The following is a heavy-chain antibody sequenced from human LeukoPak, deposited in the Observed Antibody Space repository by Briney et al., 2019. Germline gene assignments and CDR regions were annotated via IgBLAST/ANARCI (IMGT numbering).Heavy chain of an antibody. CDR3: ARWQYWDTGGYFDY. CDR2: INPNTGDT. Sequence: RASVKVSCKASGYTFSAYYMYWVREAPGQGLEWMGWINPNTGDTNYAQNFQGRVTMTRDTSISTVYMEVSRLRSDDTAVYYCARWQYWDTGGYFDYWGQGTLVTVSS. V-gene: IGHV1-2*02. D-gene: IGHD2-8*02. CDR1: GYTFSAYY. J-gene: IGHJ4*02.